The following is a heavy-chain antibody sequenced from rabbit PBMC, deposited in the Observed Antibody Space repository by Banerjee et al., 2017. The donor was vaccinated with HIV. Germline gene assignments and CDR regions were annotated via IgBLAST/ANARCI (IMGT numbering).Heavy chain of an antibody. CDR1: GFSFSSGYD. CDR2: IDPVFGTT. V-gene: IGHV1S40*01. CDR3: VREPTSSSGYYKSYYFDL. J-gene: IGHJ4*01. D-gene: IGHD1-1*01. Sequence: QSLEESGGDLVKPGASLTLTCTASGFSFSSGYDMYWVRQAPGKGLEWIGYIDPVFGTTYYASWVNGRFTISSHNAQNTLYLQLNSLTAADTATYFCVREPTSSSGYYKSYYFDLWGPGTLVTVS.